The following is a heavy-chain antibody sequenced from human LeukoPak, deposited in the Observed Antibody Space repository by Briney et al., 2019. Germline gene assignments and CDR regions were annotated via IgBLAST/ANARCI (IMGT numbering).Heavy chain of an antibody. D-gene: IGHD4-17*01. J-gene: IGHJ2*01. CDR2: IFIGGST. CDR1: GFTVNSYY. CDR3: ARVMTATTYWYFDL. Sequence: GGSLRLSCAASGFTVNSYYITWLRQAPGKGLEWVSVIFIGGSTYYADSVKGRFAISRDSSKNTVYLQMDSLRVEDTAVYYCARVMTATTYWYFDLWGRGSLVTVSS. V-gene: IGHV3-66*02.